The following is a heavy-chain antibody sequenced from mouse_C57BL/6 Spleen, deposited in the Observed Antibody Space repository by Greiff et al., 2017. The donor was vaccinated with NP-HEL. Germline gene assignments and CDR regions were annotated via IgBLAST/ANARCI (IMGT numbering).Heavy chain of an antibody. CDR3: ARRDDGSYFDY. V-gene: IGHV5-6*02. D-gene: IGHD2-3*01. Sequence: DVMLVESGGDLVKPGGSLKLSCAASGFTFSSYGMSWVRQTPDKRLEWVATISSGGSYTYYPDSVKGRFTISRDNAKNTLYLQMSSLKSEDTAMYYCARRDDGSYFDYWGQGTTLTVSS. CDR2: ISSGGSYT. CDR1: GFTFSSYG. J-gene: IGHJ2*01.